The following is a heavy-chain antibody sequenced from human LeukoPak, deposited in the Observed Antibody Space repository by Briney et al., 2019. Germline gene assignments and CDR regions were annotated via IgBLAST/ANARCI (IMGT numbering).Heavy chain of an antibody. CDR1: GYTFTSYY. D-gene: IGHD6-19*01. V-gene: IGHV1-2*02. CDR2: INPNSGDT. CDR3: ARDKSGNSGWYSYFDY. J-gene: IGHJ4*02. Sequence: ASVKVSCKASGYTFTSYYMHWVRQAPGQGLEWMGWINPNSGDTNYAQKFQGRVTMTRDTSISTAYMELSRLRSDDTAGYYCARDKSGNSGWYSYFDYWGQGTLVTVSS.